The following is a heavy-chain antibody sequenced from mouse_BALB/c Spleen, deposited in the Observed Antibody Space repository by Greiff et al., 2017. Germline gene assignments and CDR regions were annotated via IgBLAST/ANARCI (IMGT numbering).Heavy chain of an antibody. D-gene: IGHD2-4*01. J-gene: IGHJ1*01. CDR1: GFSLTSYG. CDR3: ARDDNDYYWYFDV. CDR2: IWAGGST. V-gene: IGHV2-9*02. Sequence: VKLQESGPGLVAPSQSLSFTCTVSGFSLTSYGVHWVRQPPGKGLEWLGVIWAGGSTNYNSALMSRLSIRKDNSKSQVFLKMNSLQTDDTAMYYCARDDNDYYWYFDVWGAGTTVTVSA.